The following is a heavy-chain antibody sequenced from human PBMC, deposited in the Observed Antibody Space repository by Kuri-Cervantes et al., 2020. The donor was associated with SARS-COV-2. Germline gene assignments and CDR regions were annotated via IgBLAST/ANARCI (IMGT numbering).Heavy chain of an antibody. D-gene: IGHD2-15*01. Sequence: GSLRLSCTVSGGSISSHYWSWIRQPPGKGLEWIGYIYTSGSTNYSPSLKSRVTISVDTSKNQFSLKLSSVTAADTAVYYCARDGCGGSCYGYYYMDVWGKGTTVTVSS. CDR1: GGSISSHY. V-gene: IGHV4-4*09. CDR3: ARDGCGGSCYGYYYMDV. CDR2: IYTSGST. J-gene: IGHJ6*03.